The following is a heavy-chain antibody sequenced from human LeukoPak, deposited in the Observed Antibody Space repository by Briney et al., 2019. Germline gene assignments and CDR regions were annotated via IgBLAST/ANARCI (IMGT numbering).Heavy chain of an antibody. V-gene: IGHV1-69*01. J-gene: IGHJ6*03. CDR1: GGTFSSYA. CDR3: APDGDSSSWPSFFPYYYYYYMDV. CDR2: IIPIFGTA. D-gene: IGHD6-13*01. Sequence: SVKVSCKASGGTFSSYAISWVRQAPGQGLEWMVGIIPIFGTANYAQKFQGRVTITADESTSTAYMELSSLRSEDTAVYYCAPDGDSSSWPSFFPYYYYYYMDVWGKGTTVTVSS.